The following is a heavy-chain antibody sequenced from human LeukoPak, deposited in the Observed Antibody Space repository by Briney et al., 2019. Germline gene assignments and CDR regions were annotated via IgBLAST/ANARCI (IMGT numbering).Heavy chain of an antibody. CDR3: ATVPYYYDSSGYYWLDY. J-gene: IGHJ4*02. CDR2: FDPEDGET. D-gene: IGHD3-22*01. Sequence: ASVKVSCEVSGYTLTELSMHWVRQAPGKGLEWMGGFDPEDGETIYAQKFQGRVTMTEDTSTDTAYMELSSLRSEDTAVYYCATVPYYYDSSGYYWLDYWGQGTLVTVSS. V-gene: IGHV1-24*01. CDR1: GYTLTELS.